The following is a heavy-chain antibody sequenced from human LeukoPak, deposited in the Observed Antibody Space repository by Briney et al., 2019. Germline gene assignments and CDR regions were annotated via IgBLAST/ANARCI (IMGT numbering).Heavy chain of an antibody. J-gene: IGHJ4*02. CDR1: GFTLSNAW. CDR3: ATIAAAMTSDY. CDR2: IKSKTDGGTT. Sequence: GGSLRLSCAASGFTLSNAWMSWVRQVPGKGLEWVGRIKSKTDGGTTDYAAPAKGRFTISRNDSKNTLYLQMYSLKTEDTAVYYCATIAAAMTSDYWGQGTLVTVSS. D-gene: IGHD2-2*01. V-gene: IGHV3-15*01.